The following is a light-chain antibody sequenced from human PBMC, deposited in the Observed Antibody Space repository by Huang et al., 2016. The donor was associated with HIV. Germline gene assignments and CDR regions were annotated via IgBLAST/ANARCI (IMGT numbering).Light chain of an antibody. CDR2: GAS. CDR1: QNVRTN. J-gene: IGKJ4*01. V-gene: IGKV3-15*01. CDR3: QHYHDWPPLA. Sequence: EIVMTQSPATLAVSPGEGATLSCRASQNVRTNVAWYQQKPGQAPRLLIYGASTRATGIPARFSGTGSGTDFTLTLSSLQSDDFVVYYCQHYHDWPPLAFGGGTKVEIK.